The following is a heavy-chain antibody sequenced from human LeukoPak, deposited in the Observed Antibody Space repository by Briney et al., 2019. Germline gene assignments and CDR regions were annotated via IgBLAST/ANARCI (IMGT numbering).Heavy chain of an antibody. V-gene: IGHV5-51*01. CDR3: ARSGKWSDGLCTSHTCSYSMDV. D-gene: IGHD2-8*01. Sequence: GESLMISCKGSGFSFSSYWIAWVRQMPGEGPEWMGMILPGGSDTRFSPSFQGQVTISADKSISTAYLQWSSLKASDTAMYYRARSGKWSDGLCTSHTCSYSMDVWGKGTTVTVSS. J-gene: IGHJ6*03. CDR2: ILPGGSDT. CDR1: GFSFSSYW.